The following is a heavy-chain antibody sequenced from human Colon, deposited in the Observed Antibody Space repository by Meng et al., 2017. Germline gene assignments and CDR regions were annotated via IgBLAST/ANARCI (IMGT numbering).Heavy chain of an antibody. V-gene: IGHV3-53*02. CDR2: IYSGGST. J-gene: IGHJ4*02. CDR3: VLGFEEIRSYFDS. Sequence: EVTLVETGGGLIQPGGFLRLSCEASGFIVSRNFMSWVRQAPGKGLEWVSIIYSGGSTYYADSVKGRFTISRDNSKNTLYLQINSLRAEDTAVYYCVLGFEEIRSYFDSWGQGTLVTVSS. D-gene: IGHD3-10*01. CDR1: GFIVSRNF.